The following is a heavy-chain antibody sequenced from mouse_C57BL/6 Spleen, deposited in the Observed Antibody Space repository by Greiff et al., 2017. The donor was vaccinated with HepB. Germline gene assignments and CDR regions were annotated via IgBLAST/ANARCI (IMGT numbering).Heavy chain of an antibody. CDR3: ARREGYSNYEAWFAY. J-gene: IGHJ3*01. D-gene: IGHD2-5*01. CDR2: ISNGGGST. V-gene: IGHV5-12*01. Sequence: EVKLVESGGGLVQPGGSLKLSCAASGFTFSDYYMYWVRQTPEKRLEWVAYISNGGGSTYYPDTVKGRFTISRDNAKNTLYLQMSRLKSEDTAMYYCARREGYSNYEAWFAYWGQGTLVTVSA. CDR1: GFTFSDYY.